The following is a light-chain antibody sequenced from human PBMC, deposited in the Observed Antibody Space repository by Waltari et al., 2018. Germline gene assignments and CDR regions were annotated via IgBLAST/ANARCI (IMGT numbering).Light chain of an antibody. V-gene: IGLV3-21*02. CDR2: DDS. CDR1: NIEAKS. J-gene: IGLJ2*01. CDR3: QVWDSSGDLLVI. Sequence: SYVLTQPHSVSVAPGQTARITCGGDNIEAKSVHWYQQKPGQAPVVVVFDDSDRPSGIPERFSGANSGTTATLTISRVEGGDEADYFCQVWDSSGDLLVIFGGGTKLTVL.